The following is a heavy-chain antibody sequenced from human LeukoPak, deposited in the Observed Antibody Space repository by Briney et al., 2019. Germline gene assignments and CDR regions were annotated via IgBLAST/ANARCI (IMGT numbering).Heavy chain of an antibody. J-gene: IGHJ4*02. CDR2: VSWDGGST. Sequence: QPGGSLRLSCAASGLNFDDYTMHWVRQGPGKGLERVSLVSWDGGSTYYADSLKGRLSISRDNAKNSLYLQMNSLTAEDTAVYYCARSSGTYTPYFDYWGQGTVITASS. V-gene: IGHV3-43*01. CDR1: GLNFDDYT. CDR3: ARSSGTYTPYFDY. D-gene: IGHD1-26*01.